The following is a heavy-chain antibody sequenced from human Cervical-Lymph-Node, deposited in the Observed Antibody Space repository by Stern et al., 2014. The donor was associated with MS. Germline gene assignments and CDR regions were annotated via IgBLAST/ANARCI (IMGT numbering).Heavy chain of an antibody. CDR2: IYYTGST. D-gene: IGHD3-22*01. J-gene: IGHJ4*02. CDR3: ARGGYYDSSGYYRPFDS. Sequence: QVQLQESGPGLVKPSETLSLTCTVSGGSMIGYYWSWIRQPPGKGLEWIGYIYYTGSTRYNPSLKSRVTISVDTSKNQFSLKLSSVTAADTAVFYCARGGYYDSSGYYRPFDSWGQGTLVTVSS. CDR1: GGSMIGYY. V-gene: IGHV4-59*01.